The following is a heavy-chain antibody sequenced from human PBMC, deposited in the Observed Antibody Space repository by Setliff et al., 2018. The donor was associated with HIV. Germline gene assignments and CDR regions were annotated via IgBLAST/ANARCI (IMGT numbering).Heavy chain of an antibody. J-gene: IGHJ4*02. V-gene: IGHV4-31*03. CDR2: IYYSETT. CDR3: ARVREISDY. Sequence: SETLSLTCTVSGVSMTSGGYYWSWIRQLPGKGLEWIGYIYYSETTYYNPSLSSRVTISEDSSMNQFSLKLTSVTAADTAVYYCARVREISDYWDQGTLVTVSS. CDR1: GVSMTSGGYY.